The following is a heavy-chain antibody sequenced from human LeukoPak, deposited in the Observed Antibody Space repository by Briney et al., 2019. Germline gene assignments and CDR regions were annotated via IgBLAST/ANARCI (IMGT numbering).Heavy chain of an antibody. CDR2: ISSFSGTI. D-gene: IGHD3-16*01. V-gene: IGHV3-48*01. CDR3: ARDQGGVGY. CDR1: GFTLSSYW. J-gene: IGHJ4*02. Sequence: GGSLRLSCAASGFTLSSYWMSWVHQAPGKGLEWVSYISSFSGTINYADSVKGRFTISRDNAKNSLYLQMNSLRAEDTAVYYCARDQGGVGYWGRGTLVTVSS.